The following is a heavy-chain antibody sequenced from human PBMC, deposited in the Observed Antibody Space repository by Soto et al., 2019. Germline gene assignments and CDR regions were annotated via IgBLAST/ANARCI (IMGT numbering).Heavy chain of an antibody. J-gene: IGHJ5*02. CDR2: IITRSGDT. V-gene: IGHV1-3*04. CDR1: GYTFTDYA. Sequence: QVQLVQSGAEVTKPGAAVTISCKASGYTFTDYALHWVRQAPGQRPEWMGWIITRSGDTKYSPKFQDIITITRDTSATTVYMSLSTLTSEDTAIYYCARDIGSGSYYDSNNWFDPWGQGTLVTVSS. D-gene: IGHD3-10*01. CDR3: ARDIGSGSYYDSNNWFDP.